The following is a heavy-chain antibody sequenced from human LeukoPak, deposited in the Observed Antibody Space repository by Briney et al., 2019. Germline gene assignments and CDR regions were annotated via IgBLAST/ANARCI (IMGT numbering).Heavy chain of an antibody. CDR3: ARAYCSSTSCNEY. Sequence: SEALSLTCTVSGGSISSYYWSWIRQPPGKGLEWIGYVYYTGSTNYNPSLKSRVTISVDTSQSQFSLKLSSVTAADTAVYYCARAYCSSTSCNEYWGQGTLVTVSS. V-gene: IGHV4-59*12. CDR1: GGSISSYY. CDR2: VYYTGST. J-gene: IGHJ4*02. D-gene: IGHD2-2*01.